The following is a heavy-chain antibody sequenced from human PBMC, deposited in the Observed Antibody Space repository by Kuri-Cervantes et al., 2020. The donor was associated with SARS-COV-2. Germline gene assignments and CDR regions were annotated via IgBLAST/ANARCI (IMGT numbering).Heavy chain of an antibody. CDR3: ARPPPYCSGGSCYPEA. CDR1: GYTFTTYW. CDR2: IYPADSDT. J-gene: IGHJ4*02. D-gene: IGHD2-15*01. V-gene: IGHV5-51*01. Sequence: KVSCKGSGYTFTTYWIGWVRQMPGKGLEWMGIIYPADSDTRYSPSFQGQVTISADKSISTAYLQWSSLKASDTAMYYCARPPPYCSGGSCYPEAWGQGTLVTVSS.